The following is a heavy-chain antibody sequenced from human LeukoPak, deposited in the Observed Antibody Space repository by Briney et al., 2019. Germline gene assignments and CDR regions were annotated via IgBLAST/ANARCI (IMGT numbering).Heavy chain of an antibody. CDR2: ISYDGSNK. CDR1: GYTFSSDG. V-gene: IGHV3-30*18. D-gene: IGHD2-15*01. Sequence: GGSLTLSCAASGYTFSSDGMHWVRQAPGKGLEWVAVISYDGSNKYYADSVKGRFTISRDNSKNTLYLQMNSLRAEDTAVYYCAKYSSLPPYYYYGMDVWGQGTTVTVSS. CDR3: AKYSSLPPYYYYGMDV. J-gene: IGHJ6*02.